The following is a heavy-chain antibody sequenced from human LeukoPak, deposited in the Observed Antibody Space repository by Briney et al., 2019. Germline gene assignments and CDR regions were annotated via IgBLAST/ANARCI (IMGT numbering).Heavy chain of an antibody. V-gene: IGHV1-2*02. CDR2: INPNSGGT. CDR3: AKGTDGGGDCIGN. CDR1: GYTFTGYY. J-gene: IGHJ4*02. Sequence: GASVKVSCKASGYTFTGYYISWVRQAPGHGLEWMGWINPNSGGTNYAQKFQGRVTMTRATSISTAYLELSRLRADDTAVYYWAKGTDGGGDCIGNWGQGTMVIVSS. D-gene: IGHD2-21*02.